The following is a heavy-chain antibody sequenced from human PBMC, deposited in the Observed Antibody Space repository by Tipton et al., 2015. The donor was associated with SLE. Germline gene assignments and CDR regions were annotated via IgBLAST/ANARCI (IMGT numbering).Heavy chain of an antibody. CDR2: IYYSGST. V-gene: IGHV4-59*11. CDR1: GGSISSHY. J-gene: IGHJ2*01. Sequence: TLSLTCTVSGGSISSHYWSWIRQPPGKGLEWIGYIYYSGSTNYNPSLKRRVTISVDTSKNQFSLKLSSVTAADTAVYYCAKDLLGSVDLDWSFDLWGRGTLVTVSS. D-gene: IGHD3-16*01. CDR3: AKDLLGSVDLDWSFDL.